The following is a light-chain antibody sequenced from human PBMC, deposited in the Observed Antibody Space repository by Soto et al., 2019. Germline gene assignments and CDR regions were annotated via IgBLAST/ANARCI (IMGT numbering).Light chain of an antibody. CDR3: QSYDSSLSGSAV. V-gene: IGLV2-14*01. CDR2: EVN. CDR1: SSDVGDYEY. J-gene: IGLJ2*01. Sequence: QSALTQPASVSGSPGQSVTISCTGTSSDVGDYEYVSWYQQYPGKAPKLLIYEVNNRPSGISNRFSGSKSVASASLAITGLQAEDEADYYCQSYDSSLSGSAVFGGGTKLTVL.